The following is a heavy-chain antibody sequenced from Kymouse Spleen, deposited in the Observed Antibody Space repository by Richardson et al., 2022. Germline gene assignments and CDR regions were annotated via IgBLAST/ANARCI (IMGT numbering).Heavy chain of an antibody. V-gene: IGHV3-48*02. Sequence: EVQLVESGGGLVQPGGSLRLSCAASGFTFSSYSMNWVRQAPGKGLEWVSYISSSSSTIYYADSVKGRFTISRDNAKNSLYLQMNSLRDEDTAVYYCARRYCSSTSCPYYYGMDVWGQGTTVTVSS. CDR1: GFTFSSYS. J-gene: IGHJ6*02. CDR3: ARRYCSSTSCPYYYGMDV. D-gene: IGHD2-2*02. CDR2: ISSSSSTI.